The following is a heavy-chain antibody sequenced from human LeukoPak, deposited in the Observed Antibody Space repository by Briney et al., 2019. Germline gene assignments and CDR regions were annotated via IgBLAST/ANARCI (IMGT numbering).Heavy chain of an antibody. CDR3: AKWGDYDVLTGYYVPDY. CDR1: GFTFSNYA. J-gene: IGHJ4*02. CDR2: ILGSGGST. Sequence: PGASLRLSCAASGFTFSNYAMSWVRQAPGKGLEWVSSILGSGGSTYYADSVKGRFTVSRDNSRSTLYLQMKSLGAEDTALYYCAKWGDYDVLTGYYVPDYWGQGTRVTVSS. V-gene: IGHV3-23*01. D-gene: IGHD3-9*01.